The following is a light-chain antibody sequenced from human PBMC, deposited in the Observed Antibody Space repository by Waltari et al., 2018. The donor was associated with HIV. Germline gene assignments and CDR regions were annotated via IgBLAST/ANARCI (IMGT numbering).Light chain of an antibody. CDR1: ALPKKY. CDR3: YSTDNSGHHRV. V-gene: IGLV3-10*01. J-gene: IGLJ2*01. CDR2: EDI. Sequence: SYELTQPPSVAVSPGQTARITCTGDALPKKYASWYQQKSGQAPVLVIYEDIKRPSGFPERFSGSSSGTTATLTISGAQVEDEADYYCYSTDNSGHHRVFGTGTKLTVL.